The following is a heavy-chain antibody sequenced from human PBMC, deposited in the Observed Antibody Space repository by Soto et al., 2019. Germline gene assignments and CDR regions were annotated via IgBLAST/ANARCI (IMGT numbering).Heavy chain of an antibody. D-gene: IGHD4-17*01. J-gene: IGHJ6*01. CDR3: ASEYVYGDLSYSFYGMDV. CDR1: GFTFSSYS. CDR2: ISSSSSTI. V-gene: IGHV3-48*02. Sequence: EVQLVESGGGLVQPGGSLRLSCAASGFTFSSYSMNWVRQSPGKGLEWVSYISSSSSTIYYADSVKGRFTISRDNAKNSLYLQMNSLRDEDTAVYYCASEYVYGDLSYSFYGMDVWGQRTTVTVSS.